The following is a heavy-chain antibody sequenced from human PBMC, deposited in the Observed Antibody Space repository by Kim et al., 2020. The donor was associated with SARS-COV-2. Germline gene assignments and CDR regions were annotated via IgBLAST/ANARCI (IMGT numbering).Heavy chain of an antibody. CDR2: ISGSGGST. J-gene: IGHJ6*03. CDR3: AKGGGYYDFWSGYYKYYYYYYRDV. D-gene: IGHD3-3*01. V-gene: IGHV3-23*01. CDR1: GFTFSSYA. Sequence: GGSLRLSCAASGFTFSSYAMSWVRQAPGKGLEWVSAISGSGGSTYYADSVKGRFTISRDNSKNTLYLQMNSLRAEDTAVYYCAKGGGYYDFWSGYYKYYYYYYRDVWGKGTTVTVSS.